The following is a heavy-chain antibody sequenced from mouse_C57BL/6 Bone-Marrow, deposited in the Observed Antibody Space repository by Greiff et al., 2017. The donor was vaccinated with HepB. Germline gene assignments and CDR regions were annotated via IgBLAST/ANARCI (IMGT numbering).Heavy chain of an antibody. V-gene: IGHV1-81*01. D-gene: IGHD3-2*02. CDR1: GYTFTSYG. CDR3: ARPPRQLRLWFAY. J-gene: IGHJ3*01. CDR2: IYPRSGNT. Sequence: VQLQESGAELARPGASVKLSCTASGYTFTSYGLSWVKQRTGQGLEWIGEIYPRSGNTYYNEKFKGQATLTADKSSSTAYIELRSLTSEDSAVYFCARPPRQLRLWFAYWGEGTLVTVSA.